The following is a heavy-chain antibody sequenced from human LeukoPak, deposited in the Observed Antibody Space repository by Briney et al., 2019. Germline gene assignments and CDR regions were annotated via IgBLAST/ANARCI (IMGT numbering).Heavy chain of an antibody. D-gene: IGHD3-10*01. CDR1: GYSISSGYY. V-gene: IGHV4-38-2*01. Sequence: PSETLSLTCAVSGYSISSGYYWGWIRQPPGKGLEWIGSIYHSGSTYYNPSLKSRVTISVDTSKNQFSLKLSSVTAADAAVYYCARGLKGSYSFFDYWGQGTLVTVSS. CDR2: IYHSGST. J-gene: IGHJ4*02. CDR3: ARGLKGSYSFFDY.